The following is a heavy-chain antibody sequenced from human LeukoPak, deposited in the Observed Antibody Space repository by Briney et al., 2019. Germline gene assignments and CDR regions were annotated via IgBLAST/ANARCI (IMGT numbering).Heavy chain of an antibody. CDR1: GGSISSYY. V-gene: IGHV4-59*01. Sequence: SETLSLTCTVSGGSISSYYWSWIRQPPGKGLGWIGYIYYSGSTNYNPSLKSRVTISVDTSKNQFSLKLSSVTAADTAVYYCASMVRGSYYYYGMDVWGQGTTVTVSS. CDR3: ASMVRGSYYYYGMDV. D-gene: IGHD3-10*01. J-gene: IGHJ6*02. CDR2: IYYSGST.